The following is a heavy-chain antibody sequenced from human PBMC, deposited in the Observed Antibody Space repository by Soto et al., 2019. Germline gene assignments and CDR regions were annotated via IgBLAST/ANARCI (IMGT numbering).Heavy chain of an antibody. Sequence: GGALRLSCAASGFTFSNYAMSWVRQAPGKGLEGVSSITDSGGRTFYADSVKGRVTVSRDNSKNTLFLQMNSLRAEETGIYYCASVPMASTAVMSADYCGQGTVVTVSS. V-gene: IGHV3-23*01. J-gene: IGHJ4*02. CDR2: ITDSGGRT. CDR3: ASVPMASTAVMSADY. CDR1: GFTFSNYA. D-gene: IGHD4-17*01.